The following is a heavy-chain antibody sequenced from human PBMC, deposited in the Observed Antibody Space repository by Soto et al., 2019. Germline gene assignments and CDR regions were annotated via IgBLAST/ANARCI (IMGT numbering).Heavy chain of an antibody. CDR1: GGSISSSSYY. CDR3: ATHLMVRRVIIRKIAFDY. V-gene: IGHV4-39*01. J-gene: IGHJ4*02. D-gene: IGHD3-10*01. Sequence: QLQLQASGQGLVKPSETMSLTCTVSGGSISSSSYYWGWIRQPPGKGLEWIGGIYYSGSTYYNPSLKSRVTISVDTSKYQFSLKLSSMAAADTAVYYCATHLMVRRVIIRKIAFDYWGQGTLVTVSS. CDR2: IYYSGST.